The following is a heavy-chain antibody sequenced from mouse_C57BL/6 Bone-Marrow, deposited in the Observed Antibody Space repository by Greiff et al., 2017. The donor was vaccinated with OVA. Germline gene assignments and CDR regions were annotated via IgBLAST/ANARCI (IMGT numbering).Heavy chain of an antibody. J-gene: IGHJ2*01. Sequence: QVQLQQSGAELARPGASVKLSCKASGYTFTSYGISWVKQRTGQGLEWIGEIYPRSGYTYYNEKFKGKGTLTADKSSSTAYMPLRNLTSEDSSVYFCASQRGSGPYYCDDGGQGTTRTVSA. CDR2: IYPRSGYT. CDR1: GYTFTSYG. V-gene: IGHV1-81*01. CDR3: ASQRGSGPYYCDD.